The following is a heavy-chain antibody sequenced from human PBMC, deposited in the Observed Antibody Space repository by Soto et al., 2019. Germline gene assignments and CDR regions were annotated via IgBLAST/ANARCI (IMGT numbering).Heavy chain of an antibody. Sequence: PGGSLRLSCATSGFTFSTYSMSWVRQAPGKGLEWVSSISSSTSYIYYVDSVKGRFTISRDDAKNSLLLQMNSLRAEDTAVYYCARWYSSGWSTYFFDYWGQGALVTVSS. D-gene: IGHD6-13*01. J-gene: IGHJ4*02. CDR1: GFTFSTYS. CDR2: ISSSTSYI. CDR3: ARWYSSGWSTYFFDY. V-gene: IGHV3-21*06.